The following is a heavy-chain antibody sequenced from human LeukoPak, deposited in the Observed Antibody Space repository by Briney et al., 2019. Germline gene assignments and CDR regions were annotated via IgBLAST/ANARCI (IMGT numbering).Heavy chain of an antibody. CDR1: GYTFTSYG. D-gene: IGHD3-22*01. Sequence: ASVKVSCKASGYTFTSYGISWVRQAPGQGLEWMGWISDYNGNTNYAQNLQGRVTMTTDKSMSTAYLELRSLRSDDTAVYYCARALWFNRQPPNLSSCYWVYFDYWVQRTLVTDSS. J-gene: IGHJ4*02. V-gene: IGHV1-18*01. CDR3: ARALWFNRQPPNLSSCYWVYFDY. CDR2: ISDYNGNT.